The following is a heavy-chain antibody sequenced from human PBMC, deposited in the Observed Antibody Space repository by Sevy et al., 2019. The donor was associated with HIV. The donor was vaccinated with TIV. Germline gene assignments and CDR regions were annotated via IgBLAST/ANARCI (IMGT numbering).Heavy chain of an antibody. J-gene: IGHJ4*02. D-gene: IGHD3-22*01. V-gene: IGHV1-18*01. CDR3: ARHPTPSSYDSSGYYYFDY. CDR1: GYTFTSYG. Sequence: ASVKVSCKASGYTFTSYGISWVRQAPGQGLEWMGWISAYNGNTNYAQKLQGRVTMTTDTSTSTAYMELRSLGSDDTAVYYCARHPTPSSYDSSGYYYFDYWGQGTLVTVSS. CDR2: ISAYNGNT.